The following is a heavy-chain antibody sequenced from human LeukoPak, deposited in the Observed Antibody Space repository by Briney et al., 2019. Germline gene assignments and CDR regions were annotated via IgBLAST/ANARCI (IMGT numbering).Heavy chain of an antibody. CDR1: GVSVTTSF. J-gene: IGHJ4*02. V-gene: IGHV4-59*08. D-gene: IGHD2-15*01. CDR2: VSSDGTT. Sequence: PSETLSLTCSVSGVSVTTSFWNWLRQSPGKGLEWIGYVSSDGTTNYTPALRSRLIMSVDTAKNDISLILTSVTDADTAIYYCARLDCVLEGCYNHWGRGTLVTVSS. CDR3: ARLDCVLEGCYNH.